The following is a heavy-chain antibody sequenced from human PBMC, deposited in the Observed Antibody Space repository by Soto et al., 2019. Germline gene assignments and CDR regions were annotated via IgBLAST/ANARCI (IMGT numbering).Heavy chain of an antibody. J-gene: IGHJ4*02. D-gene: IGHD6-19*01. Sequence: EVQLVESGGDLVKPGGSLSLSCAAPGFTFSDYWMHWVRQVPGKGLVWVSRINTDGSGTSYADFVKGRFTISRDNAKNTLYLQMNSLSADDTAVYYCATLQLAGPDYWGQGTLVTVSS. CDR1: GFTFSDYW. CDR2: INTDGSGT. CDR3: ATLQLAGPDY. V-gene: IGHV3-74*01.